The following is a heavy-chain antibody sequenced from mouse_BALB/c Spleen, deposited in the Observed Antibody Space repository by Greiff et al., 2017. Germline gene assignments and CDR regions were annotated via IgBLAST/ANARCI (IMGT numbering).Heavy chain of an antibody. D-gene: IGHD1-1*01. CDR3: AREAPTTVGSCDY. V-gene: IGHV2-9*02. CDR1: GFSLTSYG. Sequence: VQGVESGPGLVAPSQSLSITCTVSGFSLTSYGVHWVRQPPGKGLEWLGVIWAGGSTNYNSALMSRLSISKDNSKSQVFLKMNSLQTDDTAMYYCAREAPTTVGSCDYWGQGTTRTGSS. J-gene: IGHJ2*01. CDR2: IWAGGST.